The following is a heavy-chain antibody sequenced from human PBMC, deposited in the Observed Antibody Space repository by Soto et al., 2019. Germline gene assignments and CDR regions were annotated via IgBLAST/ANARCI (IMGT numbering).Heavy chain of an antibody. Sequence: QVQLQESGPGLVKPSQTLSLTCTVSGGSISSGDYYWSWIRQPPGKGLEWIGYIYYSGSTYYNPSLKSRVTISVDTSKNQFSLKLSSVTAADTAVYYCASWRGYCSGGSCYTFDYWGQETLVTVSS. D-gene: IGHD2-15*01. CDR2: IYYSGST. V-gene: IGHV4-30-4*01. J-gene: IGHJ4*02. CDR3: ASWRGYCSGGSCYTFDY. CDR1: GGSISSGDYY.